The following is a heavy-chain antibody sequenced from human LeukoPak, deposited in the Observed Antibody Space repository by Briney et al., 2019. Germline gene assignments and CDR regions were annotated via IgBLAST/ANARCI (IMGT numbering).Heavy chain of an antibody. CDR1: GGTFSSYA. D-gene: IGHD2-2*01. V-gene: IGHV1-69*13. CDR2: IIPIFGTA. J-gene: IGHJ4*02. CDR3: ARGTKGYCSSTSCLDY. Sequence: ASVKVSCKASGGTFSSYAISWVRQAPGQGLEWMGGIIPIFGTANYAQKFQGRVTITADESTSTAYMELSSLRPEDTAVYYCARGTKGYCSSTSCLDYWGQGTLVTVSS.